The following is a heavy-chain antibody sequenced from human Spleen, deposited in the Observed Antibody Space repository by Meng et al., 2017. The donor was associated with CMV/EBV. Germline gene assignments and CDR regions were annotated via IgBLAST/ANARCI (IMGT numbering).Heavy chain of an antibody. Sequence: GESLKISCAPSGFTFSKDAMQWVRQAPGKGLEWVSIISYDGINKYYADSVKGRFTISRDHSKNALFLQMNSLRPEDTAMYYCARDREVYCSGGTCSDAFDVWGQGTMVTVSS. CDR3: ARDREVYCSGGTCSDAFDV. J-gene: IGHJ3*01. CDR1: GFTFSKDA. V-gene: IGHV3-30-3*01. D-gene: IGHD2-15*01. CDR2: ISYDGINK.